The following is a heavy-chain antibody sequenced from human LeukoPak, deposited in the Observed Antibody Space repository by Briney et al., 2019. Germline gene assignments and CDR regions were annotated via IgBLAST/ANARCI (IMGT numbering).Heavy chain of an antibody. Sequence: GGSLRLSCAASGFTFSRYWMHWVRQAPGKGLLWVSRINSDGSSTYYADSVKGRFTISRDNAKNSLYLQMNSLRAEDTAVYYCARVKVGTTNRFDYWGQGTLVTVSS. CDR1: GFTFSRYW. J-gene: IGHJ4*02. D-gene: IGHD1-26*01. CDR2: INSDGSST. V-gene: IGHV3-74*01. CDR3: ARVKVGTTNRFDY.